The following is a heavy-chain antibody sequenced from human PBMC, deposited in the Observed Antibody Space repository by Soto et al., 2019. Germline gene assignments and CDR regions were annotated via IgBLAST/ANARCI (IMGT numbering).Heavy chain of an antibody. D-gene: IGHD4-4*01. CDR2: LNTYNGNT. V-gene: IGHV1-18*01. CDR1: GYTFTNYG. CDR3: ARAQTPTESDF. Sequence: QIQLVQSEGEVRQPGASVKVSCKTSGYTFTNYGVTWVRQAPGQGLEWMGWLNTYNGNTKYAQKLQGRVTMTPDTXXXXXXVXLRSXRSXXXXVXYCARAQTPTESDFWGQGTLVTV. J-gene: IGHJ4*02.